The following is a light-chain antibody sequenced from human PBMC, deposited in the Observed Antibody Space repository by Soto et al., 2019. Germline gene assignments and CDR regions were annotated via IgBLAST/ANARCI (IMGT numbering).Light chain of an antibody. CDR3: GSWDSSLSDYV. CDR1: SSNIGGNS. Sequence: QSVLTQPPSVSAAPGQKVTISCSGSSSNIGGNSVSWYQQLPGTAPKLLIYEDDKRPSGIPDRFSGSKSGTSAALVITGFRTGDEADYYCGSWDSSLSDYVFGTGTKVTVL. CDR2: EDD. V-gene: IGLV1-51*01. J-gene: IGLJ1*01.